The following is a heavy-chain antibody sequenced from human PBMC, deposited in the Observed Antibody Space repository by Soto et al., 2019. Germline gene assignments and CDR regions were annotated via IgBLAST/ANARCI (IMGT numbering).Heavy chain of an antibody. Sequence: QVQLVQSGAEVKKPGASVKVSCKASGYTFTDYGISWVRQAPGQGLEWMGWISTYNGNTIYALKIQGRVTMTTDTSTSTAYVELRSLRSDDTAVYYCAREEGISDWHAFDYWGQGTLVTVSS. CDR3: AREEGISDWHAFDY. CDR2: ISTYNGNT. D-gene: IGHD6-19*01. J-gene: IGHJ4*02. V-gene: IGHV1-18*04. CDR1: GYTFTDYG.